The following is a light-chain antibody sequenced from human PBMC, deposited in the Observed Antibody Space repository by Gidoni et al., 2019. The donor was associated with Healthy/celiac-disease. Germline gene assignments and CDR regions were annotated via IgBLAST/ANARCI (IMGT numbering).Light chain of an antibody. Sequence: DIQIIQSPSSVSASVGDRLTITCRASQAISSGLAWYQQRPGKAPKLLIYAASSLQSGVPSRFSGSGSETDFTLTIRSLQPEDFATYYCQQANSFPGFGPGTKVDIK. CDR3: QQANSFPG. V-gene: IGKV1-12*01. J-gene: IGKJ3*01. CDR2: AAS. CDR1: QAISSG.